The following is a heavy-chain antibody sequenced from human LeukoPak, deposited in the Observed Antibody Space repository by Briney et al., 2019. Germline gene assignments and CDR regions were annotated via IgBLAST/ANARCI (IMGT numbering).Heavy chain of an antibody. CDR3: ARMDSGYYYVVDY. CDR1: GYSISSSNW. V-gene: IGHV4-28*01. J-gene: IGHJ4*02. CDR2: IYYSGST. Sequence: PSETLSLTCAVSGYSISSSNWWGWIRQPPGKGLEWIGCIYYSGSTYYNPSLKSRVTMSVDTSKNQFSLKLSSVTAVDTAVYYCARMDSGYYYVVDYWGQGTLVTVSS. D-gene: IGHD3-22*01.